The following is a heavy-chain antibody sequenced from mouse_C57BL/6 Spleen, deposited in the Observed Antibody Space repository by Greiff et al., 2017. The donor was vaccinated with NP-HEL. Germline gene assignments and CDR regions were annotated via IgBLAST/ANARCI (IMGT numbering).Heavy chain of an antibody. CDR2: IRNKANGYTT. V-gene: IGHV7-3*01. CDR3: ARYYVYYPYYAMDY. Sequence: EVKVVESGGGLVQPGGSLSLPCAASGFTFTDYYMSWVRQPLGKALEWLGFIRNKANGYTTEYSASVKGRFTISRDNSQSTLYLQRNALRAEDMSTYYCARYYVYYPYYAMDYWGQGTSVTVSS. J-gene: IGHJ4*01. D-gene: IGHD2-3*01. CDR1: GFTFTDYY.